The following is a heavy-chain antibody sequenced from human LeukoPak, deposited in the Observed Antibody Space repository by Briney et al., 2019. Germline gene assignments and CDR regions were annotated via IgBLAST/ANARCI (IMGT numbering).Heavy chain of an antibody. CDR3: ITIAARPSDY. CDR1: GFTFSDYY. D-gene: IGHD6-6*01. Sequence: GGCLRLSCAASGFTFSDYYMSWIRQAPGKGLEWVSYISSSGTTIYYADSVKGRFTISRDNAKNSLYLQMNSLRAEDTAVYYCITIAARPSDYWGQGTLVTVSS. CDR2: ISSSGTTI. V-gene: IGHV3-11*01. J-gene: IGHJ4*02.